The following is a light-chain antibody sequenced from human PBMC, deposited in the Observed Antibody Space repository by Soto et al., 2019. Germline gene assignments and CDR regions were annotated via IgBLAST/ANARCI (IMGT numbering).Light chain of an antibody. Sequence: DIQMTQSPSSLSASVGDRVTITCRAGQGISNDLTWYQQKPGKAPKRLIYAASSLQSGVPSRFGGSGSGTEFTLTISSLQPEDFATYYCLQYNSDPPTFGGGTKVEIK. CDR1: QGISND. CDR2: AAS. CDR3: LQYNSDPPT. V-gene: IGKV1-17*01. J-gene: IGKJ4*01.